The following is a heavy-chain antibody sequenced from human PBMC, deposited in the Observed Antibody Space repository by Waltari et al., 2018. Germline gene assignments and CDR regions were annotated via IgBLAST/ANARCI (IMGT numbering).Heavy chain of an antibody. Sequence: QLQLQESGPGLVKPSETLSLTCTVSRGSISTNYNWGWIRQPPGKGLEWMGNMQYRGSTFYNPSLKSRVTISLDTSKNQFSLRLSSVGAADTAVYFCGRIAFGDDGGYFQHWGQGTLVTVSS. CDR2: MQYRGST. J-gene: IGHJ1*01. CDR1: RGSISTNYN. V-gene: IGHV4-39*01. D-gene: IGHD4-17*01. CDR3: GRIAFGDDGGYFQH.